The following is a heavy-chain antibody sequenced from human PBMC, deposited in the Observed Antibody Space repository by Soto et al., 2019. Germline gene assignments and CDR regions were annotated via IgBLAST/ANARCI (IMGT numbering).Heavy chain of an antibody. J-gene: IGHJ3*02. CDR1: GFTFSSYE. Sequence: GSLRLSCAASGFTFSSYEMNWVRQAPGKGLEWVSYISSSGSTIYYADSVKGRFTISRDNAKNSLYLQMNSLRAEDTAVYYCARIGLLDAFDIWGQGTMVTVSS. V-gene: IGHV3-48*03. CDR3: ARIGLLDAFDI. CDR2: ISSSGSTI.